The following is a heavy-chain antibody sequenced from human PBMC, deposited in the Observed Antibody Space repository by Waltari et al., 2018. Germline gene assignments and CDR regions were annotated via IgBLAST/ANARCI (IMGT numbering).Heavy chain of an antibody. Sequence: QVQLQPWGAGLLKPSETLSLTCAVYGGSFSGYYWSWIRRPPGKGLEWIGEINHSGSTNYNPSLKSRVTISVDTSKNQFSLKLSSVTAADTAVYYCARVRGYSYGPDYWGQGTLVTVSS. CDR2: INHSGST. CDR3: ARVRGYSYGPDY. D-gene: IGHD5-18*01. CDR1: GGSFSGYY. V-gene: IGHV4-34*01. J-gene: IGHJ4*02.